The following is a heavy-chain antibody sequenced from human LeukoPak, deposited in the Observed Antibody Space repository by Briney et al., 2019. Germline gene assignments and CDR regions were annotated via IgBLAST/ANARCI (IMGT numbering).Heavy chain of an antibody. D-gene: IGHD2-8*01. CDR3: ARANLLGYCTNGVCPGGGLPFDY. CDR1: GGSFSGYH. Sequence: SETLSLTCAVYGGSFSGYHWSWIRQPPGKGLEWIGEITHGEAANYNPSLKSRSTISMDTSKNQFSLKLSSVTAADTAMYYCARANLLGYCTNGVCPGGGLPFDYWGQGTLVSVSS. V-gene: IGHV4-34*01. J-gene: IGHJ4*02. CDR2: ITHGEAA.